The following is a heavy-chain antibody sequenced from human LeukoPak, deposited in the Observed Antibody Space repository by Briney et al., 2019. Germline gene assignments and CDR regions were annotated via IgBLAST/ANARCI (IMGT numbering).Heavy chain of an antibody. J-gene: IGHJ4*02. Sequence: GGSLRLSCAASGFTFSSYAMSWVRQAPGKGLEWVSAISGSGGSTYYADSVKGRFTISRDNSKNTLYLQMNSLRAEDTALYYCAKDRDSSGYYSVFDYWGQGTLVTVSS. CDR1: GFTFSSYA. D-gene: IGHD3-22*01. V-gene: IGHV3-23*01. CDR3: AKDRDSSGYYSVFDY. CDR2: ISGSGGST.